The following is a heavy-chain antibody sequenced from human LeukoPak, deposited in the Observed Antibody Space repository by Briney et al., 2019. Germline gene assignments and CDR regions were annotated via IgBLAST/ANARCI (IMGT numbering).Heavy chain of an antibody. CDR2: INPNSGGT. CDR3: ARGSDDFWSGYSPSY. Sequence: GASVKVSCKASGYTFTGYYMHWVRQAPGQGLEWMGWINPNSGGTNYAQKFQGRVTMTRDTSISTAYMELSGLRSDDTAVYYCARGSDDFWSGYSPSYWGQGTLVTVSS. J-gene: IGHJ4*02. V-gene: IGHV1-2*02. CDR1: GYTFTGYY. D-gene: IGHD3-3*01.